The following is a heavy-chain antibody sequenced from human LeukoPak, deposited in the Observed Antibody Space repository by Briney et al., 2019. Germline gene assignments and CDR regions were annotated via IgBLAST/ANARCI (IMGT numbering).Heavy chain of an antibody. CDR1: GYTFSSYS. Sequence: KSGGSLRLSCAASGYTFSSYSMNWVRQAPGKGLEWVSSISSGSGYIYYADSVKGRFTISRDNAKNSLYLQMNSLRAEDTAVYYCARDWAAGAANWFDPWGQGTLVSVSS. J-gene: IGHJ5*02. CDR2: ISSGSGYI. D-gene: IGHD6-13*01. V-gene: IGHV3-21*01. CDR3: ARDWAAGAANWFDP.